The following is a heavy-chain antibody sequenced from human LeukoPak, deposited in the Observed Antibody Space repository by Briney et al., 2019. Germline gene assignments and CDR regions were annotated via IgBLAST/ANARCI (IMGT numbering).Heavy chain of an antibody. CDR3: ARDSGSYYIDY. CDR1: GYRFTDYF. Sequence: GASVKVSFKASGYRFTDYFMHWVRQAPGQGLEWMGWINPNSGGTKYAQKFQGRVTMTRDTSISTAYMELSRLRSEDTAVYYCARDSGSYYIDYWGQGTLVTVSS. D-gene: IGHD1-26*01. J-gene: IGHJ4*02. CDR2: INPNSGGT. V-gene: IGHV1-2*02.